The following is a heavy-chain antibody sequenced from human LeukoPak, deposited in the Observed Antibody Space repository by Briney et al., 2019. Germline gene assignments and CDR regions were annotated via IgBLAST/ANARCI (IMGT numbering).Heavy chain of an antibody. J-gene: IGHJ6*02. CDR3: ASWQGSGGSFSGGMDV. D-gene: IGHD2-15*01. CDR1: GFTFSSYG. V-gene: IGHV3-33*01. CDR2: IWYDGSNK. Sequence: GGSLRLSCAASGFTFSSYGMHWVRQAPGKGLEWVAVIWYDGSNKYYADSVKGRFTISRDNSKNTLYLQMNSLRAEDTAVYYCASWQGSGGSFSGGMDVWGQGTTVTVSS.